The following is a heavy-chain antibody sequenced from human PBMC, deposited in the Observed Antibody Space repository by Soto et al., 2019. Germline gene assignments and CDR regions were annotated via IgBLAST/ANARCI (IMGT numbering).Heavy chain of an antibody. CDR2: ISTSNGDT. D-gene: IGHD6-13*01. J-gene: IGHJ4*02. Sequence: ASVKVSCKASGYTFTTYGISWVRQAPGQGLEWMAWISTSNGDTHYAQKVQDRVSMTTDRFTSTAYMELRSLRSDDTAIYYCARDSAAHGPVFDYWGQGTLVTVSS. CDR1: GYTFTTYG. CDR3: ARDSAAHGPVFDY. V-gene: IGHV1-18*04.